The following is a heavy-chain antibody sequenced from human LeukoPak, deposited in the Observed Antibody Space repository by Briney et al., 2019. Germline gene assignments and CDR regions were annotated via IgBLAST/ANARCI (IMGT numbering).Heavy chain of an antibody. CDR1: GGSIISSNYY. V-gene: IGHV4-39*01. J-gene: IGHJ4*02. CDR3: ASTLRFLPYRRFDY. D-gene: IGHD3-3*01. CDR2: IYQSGSGSS. Sequence: SETLSLTCSVSGGSIISSNYYWGWIRQPPGKGLEWIGSIYQSGSGSSYYNPSLKSRVIISGDTSNNHFSLRLRSVTAADTAVYYCASTLRFLPYRRFDYWGQGTLVTAPS.